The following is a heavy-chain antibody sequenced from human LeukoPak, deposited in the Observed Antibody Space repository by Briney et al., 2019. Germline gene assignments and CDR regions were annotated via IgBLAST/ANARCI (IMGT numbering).Heavy chain of an antibody. Sequence: GGSLRLSCAASGFTFSSYGMPWVRQAPGKGLEWVAVIWYDGSNKYYADSVKGRFTISRDNSKNTLYLQMNSLRAEDTAVYYCAREWQITGYYDFWSGYFDYWGQGTLVTVSS. CDR2: IWYDGSNK. J-gene: IGHJ4*02. CDR1: GFTFSSYG. D-gene: IGHD3-3*01. CDR3: AREWQITGYYDFWSGYFDY. V-gene: IGHV3-33*01.